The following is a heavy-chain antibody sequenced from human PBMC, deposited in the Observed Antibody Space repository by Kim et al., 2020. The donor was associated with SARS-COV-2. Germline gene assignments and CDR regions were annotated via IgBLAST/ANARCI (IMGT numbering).Heavy chain of an antibody. J-gene: IGHJ5*02. Sequence: SETLSLTCTVSGGSISSGGYYWSWIRQHPGKGLEWIGYIYYSGSTYYNPSLKSRVTISVDTSKNQFSLKLSSVTAADTAVYYCPRGAAGGSSSWYSQNWFDPWGQGTLVTVSS. CDR1: GGSISSGGYY. CDR3: PRGAAGGSSSWYSQNWFDP. V-gene: IGHV4-31*03. D-gene: IGHD6-13*01. CDR2: IYYSGST.